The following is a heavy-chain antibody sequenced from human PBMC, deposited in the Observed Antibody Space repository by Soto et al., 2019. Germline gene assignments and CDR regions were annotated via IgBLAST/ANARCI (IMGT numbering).Heavy chain of an antibody. CDR1: GFTFSDYY. CDR3: ALQQLVRRWFDP. D-gene: IGHD6-13*01. J-gene: IGHJ5*02. Sequence: GGSLRLSCAASGFTFSDYYMSWIRQAPGKGLEWVSYISSSGSTIYYADSVKGRFTISRDNAKNSLYLKMNSLRAEDTAVYYCALQQLVRRWFDPWGQGTLVTVSS. V-gene: IGHV3-11*01. CDR2: ISSSGSTI.